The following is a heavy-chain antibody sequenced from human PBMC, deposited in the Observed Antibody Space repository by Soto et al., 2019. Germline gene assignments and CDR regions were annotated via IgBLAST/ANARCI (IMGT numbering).Heavy chain of an antibody. CDR3: ARDRSSSDY. V-gene: IGHV1-18*01. CDR1: GYTFSNYG. D-gene: IGHD6-6*01. Sequence: QVQLVQSGAEVKKPGASVKVSCKTSGYTFSNYGISWVRQAPGQGLEWMGWVSPYNGNTDYAQKFQGRVTMTADTSTTTVYMEQTSLISDDTAVYYCARDRSSSDYWGQGTLVTVST. J-gene: IGHJ4*02. CDR2: VSPYNGNT.